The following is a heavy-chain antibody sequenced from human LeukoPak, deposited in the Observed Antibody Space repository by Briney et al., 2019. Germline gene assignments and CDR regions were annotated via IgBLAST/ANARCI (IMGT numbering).Heavy chain of an antibody. CDR2: IYPGDSDT. J-gene: IGHJ4*02. Sequence: GESLNISCKGSGYSFTSYWIGWVRQLPGKGLEWMGIIYPGDSDTRYSPSFQGQVTISVDKSISTAYLQWSGLKASDTAMYYCARGSEGNWNLFAYWGQGTLVTVSS. D-gene: IGHD1-20*01. V-gene: IGHV5-51*01. CDR3: ARGSEGNWNLFAY. CDR1: GYSFTSYW.